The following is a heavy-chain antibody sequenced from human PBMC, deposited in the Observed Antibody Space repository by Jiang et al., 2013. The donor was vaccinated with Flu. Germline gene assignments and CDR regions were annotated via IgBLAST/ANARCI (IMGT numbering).Heavy chain of an antibody. CDR1: GYTFTKYH. V-gene: IGHV1-46*01. J-gene: IGHJ4*02. D-gene: IGHD2-15*01. CDR2: SNPSGGYT. Sequence: VQLVESGAEVKKPGASVKVSCKASGYTFTKYHIHWVRQAPGQGLEWMAISNPSGGYTTYAPKFQGRVTMTRDTSTSTLYMELSSLRSEDTAVYYCARSRTPRAGSLWYFDYWGQG. CDR3: ARSRTPRAGSLWYFDY.